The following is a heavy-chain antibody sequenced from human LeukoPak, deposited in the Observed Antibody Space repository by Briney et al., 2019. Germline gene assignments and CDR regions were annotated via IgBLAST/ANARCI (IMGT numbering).Heavy chain of an antibody. V-gene: IGHV3-30*11. J-gene: IGHJ4*02. CDR3: ARDPYYYDSSGYYQTAWYYFDY. Sequence: GGSLRLSCAAFGFTFSSYAMHWVRQAPGKGLEWVAVISYDGSNKYYADSVKGRFTISRDNSKNTLYLQMNSLRAEDTAVYYCARDPYYYDSSGYYQTAWYYFDYWGQGTLVTVSS. CDR1: GFTFSSYA. CDR2: ISYDGSNK. D-gene: IGHD3-22*01.